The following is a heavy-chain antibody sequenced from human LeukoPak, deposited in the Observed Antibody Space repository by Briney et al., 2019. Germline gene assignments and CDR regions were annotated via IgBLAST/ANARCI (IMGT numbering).Heavy chain of an antibody. CDR3: ARSYDGNVDC. Sequence: GESLKISCKGSGYSFTSYWIGWVLQMPGKGLEWMGIIYPGDSGTRYSPSFQGQVTISADKSINTAYLQWSSLKASDTAMYYCARSYDGNVDCWGQGTLVIVSS. D-gene: IGHD4-23*01. V-gene: IGHV5-51*01. CDR2: IYPGDSGT. CDR1: GYSFTSYW. J-gene: IGHJ4*02.